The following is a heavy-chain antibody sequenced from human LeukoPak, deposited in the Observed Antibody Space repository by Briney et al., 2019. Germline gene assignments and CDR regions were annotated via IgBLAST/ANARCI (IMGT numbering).Heavy chain of an antibody. V-gene: IGHV1-46*01. Sequence: ASVKVSCKAFGYTFTSNYMHWVRQAPGQGPEWMGVISPSGGSTTYAQKLQGRVTMTTDTSTSTAYMELRSLRSDDTAVYYCARDLGYYGSGSLSPNWFDPWGQGTLVTVSS. CDR1: GYTFTSNY. CDR2: ISPSGGST. D-gene: IGHD3-10*01. J-gene: IGHJ5*02. CDR3: ARDLGYYGSGSLSPNWFDP.